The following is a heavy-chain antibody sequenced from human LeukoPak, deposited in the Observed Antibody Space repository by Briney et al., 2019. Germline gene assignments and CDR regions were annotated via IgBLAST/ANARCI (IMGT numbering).Heavy chain of an antibody. CDR3: ARDEYCSSTSCYGPYGMDV. CDR1: GYTFTSYG. J-gene: IGHJ6*04. V-gene: IGHV1-18*04. CDR2: ISAYNGNT. D-gene: IGHD2-2*01. Sequence: ASVTVSCTASGYTFTSYGISWVRQAPGQGLEWMGWISAYNGNTNYAQKLQGRVTMTTDTSTSTAYMELRSLRSDDTAVYYCARDEYCSSTSCYGPYGMDVWGKGTTVTVSS.